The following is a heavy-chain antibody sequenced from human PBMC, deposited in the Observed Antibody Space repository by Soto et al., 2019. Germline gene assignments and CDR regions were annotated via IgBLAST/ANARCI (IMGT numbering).Heavy chain of an antibody. CDR1: GGSISSSNW. CDR3: ASWGPITIFGVELYYYYGMDV. D-gene: IGHD3-3*01. V-gene: IGHV4-4*02. Sequence: QVQLQESGPGLVKPSGTLSLTCAVSGGSISSSNWWSWVRQPPGKGLEWIGEIYHSGSTNYNPSLKSRVTISVAKSKNQFSLKLSSVTAADTAVYYCASWGPITIFGVELYYYYGMDVWGQGTTVTVSS. J-gene: IGHJ6*02. CDR2: IYHSGST.